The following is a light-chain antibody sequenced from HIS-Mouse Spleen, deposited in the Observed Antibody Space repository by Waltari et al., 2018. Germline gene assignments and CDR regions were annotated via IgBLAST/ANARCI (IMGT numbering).Light chain of an antibody. Sequence: SSELTQDPAVSVALGQTVRITCQGDSLRSYYASWYQQKPGQAPVRCINGKNNRPSGIPDRFSGSSSGKTASLTITGAQAEDEADYYCNSRDSSGNHVVFGGGTKLTVL. CDR2: GKN. CDR3: NSRDSSGNHVV. CDR1: SLRSYY. J-gene: IGLJ2*01. V-gene: IGLV3-19*01.